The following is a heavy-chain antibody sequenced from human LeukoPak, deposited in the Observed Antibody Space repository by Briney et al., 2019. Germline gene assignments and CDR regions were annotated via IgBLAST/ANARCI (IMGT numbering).Heavy chain of an antibody. D-gene: IGHD6-13*01. V-gene: IGHV4-39*01. Sequence: SETLSLTCTVSGSSISNSSYYWGWIRQPPGKGLEWIGSIYYSGSTYYNPSLKTRVTISIDTSKNQFSLKLSSVTAADTAVYCCARHSSWYGTFRYWGQGTLVTVSS. CDR3: ARHSSWYGTFRY. J-gene: IGHJ4*02. CDR1: GSSISNSSYY. CDR2: IYYSGST.